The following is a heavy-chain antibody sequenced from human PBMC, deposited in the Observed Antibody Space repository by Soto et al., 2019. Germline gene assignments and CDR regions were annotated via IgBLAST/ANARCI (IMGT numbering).Heavy chain of an antibody. CDR1: GGSVSSTSYY. D-gene: IGHD6-19*01. CDR2: TYYSGST. Sequence: SETLSLTCTVSGGSVSSTSYYWGWIRQPPGKGLEWIGSTYYSGSTYYNPSLKSRVTISVDTSKNQFSLKLSSVTAADTAVYYCARIVGIRNSIGQRYYFDYWGQGTLVTVSS. V-gene: IGHV4-39*01. J-gene: IGHJ4*02. CDR3: ARIVGIRNSIGQRYYFDY.